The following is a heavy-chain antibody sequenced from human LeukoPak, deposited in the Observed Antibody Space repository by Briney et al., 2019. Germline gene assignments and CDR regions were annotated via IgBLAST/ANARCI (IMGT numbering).Heavy chain of an antibody. Sequence: ASVTVSCKASGYTFTVYYMHWVRQAPGQGLEWMGWINPNSGGTNYAQKFQGRVTITRDTSISTAYMELSRLRSDDTAVYYCAREVYCSGGSCSGPFDYWGQGTLVTVSS. CDR3: AREVYCSGGSCSGPFDY. J-gene: IGHJ4*02. D-gene: IGHD2-15*01. V-gene: IGHV1-2*02. CDR2: INPNSGGT. CDR1: GYTFTVYY.